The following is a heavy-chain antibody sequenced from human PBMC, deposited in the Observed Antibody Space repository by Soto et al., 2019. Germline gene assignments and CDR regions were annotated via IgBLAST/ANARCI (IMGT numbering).Heavy chain of an antibody. CDR2: VYSGDFA. Sequence: VGSLRLSCAVSGFTVSNNYMSWVRQAPGKGLEWVSVVYSGDFAYYADSVKGRFTTTRDTSTNTVYLHMNSLRVEDTAVYYCAKRQQLVRYRYGMDVWGQGTTVTVSS. J-gene: IGHJ6*02. CDR1: GFTVSNNY. V-gene: IGHV3-53*01. D-gene: IGHD6-13*01. CDR3: AKRQQLVRYRYGMDV.